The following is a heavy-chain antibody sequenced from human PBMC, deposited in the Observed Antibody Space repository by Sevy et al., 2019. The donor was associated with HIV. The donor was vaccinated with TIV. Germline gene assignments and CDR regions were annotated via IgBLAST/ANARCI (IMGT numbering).Heavy chain of an antibody. D-gene: IGHD3-22*01. Sequence: ASVKVSCKASGGTYKSYAISWVRQAPGQGLEWMGGIISMSEPINYALKFQGRVTITADESTNTAYMELSSLRSEDTAVYYCATTHYDNYGYYEYYFDHWGQGTLVTVSS. CDR2: IISMSEPI. CDR3: ATTHYDNYGYYEYYFDH. V-gene: IGHV1-69*13. CDR1: GGTYKSYA. J-gene: IGHJ4*02.